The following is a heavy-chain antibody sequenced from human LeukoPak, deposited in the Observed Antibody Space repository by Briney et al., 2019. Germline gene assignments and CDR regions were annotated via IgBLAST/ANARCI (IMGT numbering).Heavy chain of an antibody. CDR1: GGTFSSYA. CDR3: ARDRGSRGYCSSTSCPNFDY. D-gene: IGHD2-2*01. CDR2: IIPIFGTA. Sequence: ASVKVSCKASGGTFSSYAISWVRQAPGQGLEWMGGIIPIFGTANYAQKFQGRVTITADESSSTAYMELSSLRSEDTAVYYCARDRGSRGYCSSTSCPNFDYWGQGTLVTVSS. J-gene: IGHJ4*02. V-gene: IGHV1-69*13.